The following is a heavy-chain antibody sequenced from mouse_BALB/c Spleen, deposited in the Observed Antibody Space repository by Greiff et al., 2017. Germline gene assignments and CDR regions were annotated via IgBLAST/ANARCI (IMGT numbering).Heavy chain of an antibody. Sequence: EVHLVESGGGLVKPGGSLKLSCAASGFTFSSYTMSWVRQTPEKRLEWVATISSGGSYTYYPDSVKGRFTISRDNAKNTLYLQMSSLKSEDTAMYYCTREDYGSPYFDYWGQGTTLTVSS. V-gene: IGHV5-6-4*01. J-gene: IGHJ2*01. CDR2: ISSGGSYT. D-gene: IGHD1-1*01. CDR3: TREDYGSPYFDY. CDR1: GFTFSSYT.